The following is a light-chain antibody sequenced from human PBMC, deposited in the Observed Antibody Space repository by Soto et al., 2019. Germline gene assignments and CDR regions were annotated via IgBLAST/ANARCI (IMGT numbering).Light chain of an antibody. CDR2: DAS. V-gene: IGKV3-11*01. J-gene: IGKJ4*01. CDR3: QERSTWPLT. CDR1: QSVSSY. Sequence: EIVLTQSPATPPLSPGERATLSCRASQSVSSYLAWYRQKPGQAPRLLIYDASKRATGIPARFRGSGSGTEFLLTISSLEPEEFAVYYCQERSTWPLTFGGGTKVEIK.